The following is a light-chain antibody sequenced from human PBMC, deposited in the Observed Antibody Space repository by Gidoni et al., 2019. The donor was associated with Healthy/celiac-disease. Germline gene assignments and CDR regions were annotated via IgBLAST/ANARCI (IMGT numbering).Light chain of an antibody. CDR2: KAS. V-gene: IGKV1-5*03. CDR3: QQYNSYRGT. Sequence: DIQMTQSPSTLSASVGDRVTITCRASHSISSWLAWYQQKPGKAPKLLIYKASSLESGVPSRFSGSGSGTEFTLTISSLQPDDFATYYCQQYNSYRGTFGQGTKVEIK. CDR1: HSISSW. J-gene: IGKJ1*01.